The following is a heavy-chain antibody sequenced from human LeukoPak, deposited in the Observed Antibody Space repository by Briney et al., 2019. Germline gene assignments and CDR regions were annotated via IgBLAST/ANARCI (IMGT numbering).Heavy chain of an antibody. V-gene: IGHV4-39*07. CDR1: GGSISSTSYY. D-gene: IGHD3-10*01. CDR3: ARESMVRGVTLNWFDP. J-gene: IGHJ5*02. CDR2: IYYSGST. Sequence: SETLSLTCTVSGGSISSTSYYWGWIRQAPETGLEWIGSIYYSGSTYYNPSLKSRVTISVDTSKNQFSLKLSSVAAADTAVYYCARESMVRGVTLNWFDPWGQGTLVTVSS.